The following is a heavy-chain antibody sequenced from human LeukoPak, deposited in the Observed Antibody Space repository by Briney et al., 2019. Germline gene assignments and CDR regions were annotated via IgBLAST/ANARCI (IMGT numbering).Heavy chain of an antibody. CDR2: ISSSDNSI. D-gene: IGHD2-21*01. V-gene: IGHV3-48*03. CDR1: GFTFSNYE. Sequence: PGGSLRLSCAASGFTFSNYEMSWVRQAPGKGLEWVSYISSSDNSIYYADSVKGRFTISRDNAKKSLYLQMNSLRAEDTAVYYCARDPVAAGFDRWFDPWGQGTLVTVSS. CDR3: ARDPVAAGFDRWFDP. J-gene: IGHJ5*02.